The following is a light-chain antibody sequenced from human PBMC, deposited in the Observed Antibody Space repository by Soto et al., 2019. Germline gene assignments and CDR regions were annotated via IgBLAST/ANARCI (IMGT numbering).Light chain of an antibody. CDR1: QSLSSLP. CDR2: CAP. J-gene: IGKJ1*01. V-gene: IGKV3-20*01. CDR3: QLYGRTPPWR. Sequence: IVLTQSPGTLALSPGERATLSCRASQSLSSLPLAWFDETRGQALRLLTCCAPYRFTGIPMRFSGSGVGIDLTPTDRRMEAEDCAVYYCQLYGRTPPWRFGKGSKV.